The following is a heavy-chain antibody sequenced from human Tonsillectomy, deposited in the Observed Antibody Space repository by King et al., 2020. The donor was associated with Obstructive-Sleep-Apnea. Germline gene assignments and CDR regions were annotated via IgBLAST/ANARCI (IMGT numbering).Heavy chain of an antibody. CDR3: AKALPTVTTSGITYGMDF. D-gene: IGHD4-17*01. CDR1: GFTFDDYA. CDR2: ISWNSSSI. Sequence: VQLVESGGGLVQPGRSLRLSCAASGFTFDDYAMHWVRQAPGKGLEWVSGISWNSSSIGYADSVKGRFTISRDNAKNSLYLQMNSLRAEDTALYYCAKALPTVTTSGITYGMDFWGQGTTVTVSS. J-gene: IGHJ6*02. V-gene: IGHV3-9*01.